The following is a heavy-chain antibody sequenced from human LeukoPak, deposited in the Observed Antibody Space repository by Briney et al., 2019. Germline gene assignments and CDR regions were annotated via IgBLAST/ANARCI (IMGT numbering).Heavy chain of an antibody. D-gene: IGHD3-22*01. J-gene: IGHJ3*02. V-gene: IGHV1-69*05. Sequence: GASVKVSCKASGGTFSSYAISWVRQAPGQGLEWMGRIIPIFGTANYAQKFQGRVTMTTDTSTSTAYMELRSLRSDDTAVYYCARSKTYYYDSSGYYYPDDAFDIWGQGTMVTVSS. CDR1: GGTFSSYA. CDR3: ARSKTYYYDSSGYYYPDDAFDI. CDR2: IIPIFGTA.